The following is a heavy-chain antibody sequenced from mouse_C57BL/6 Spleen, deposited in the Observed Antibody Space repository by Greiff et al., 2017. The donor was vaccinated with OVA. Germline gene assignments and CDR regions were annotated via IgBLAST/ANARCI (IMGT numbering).Heavy chain of an antibody. CDR3: ARGEPYSNVYFDY. J-gene: IGHJ2*01. CDR2: IYPGGGYT. D-gene: IGHD2-5*01. Sequence: QVQLQQSGAELVRPGTSVKMSCKASGYTFTNYWIGWAKQRPGHGLEWIGDIYPGGGYTNYNEKFKGKATLTADKSSSTAYMQFSSLTSEDSAIYDCARGEPYSNVYFDYWGQGTTLTVSS. V-gene: IGHV1-63*01. CDR1: GYTFTNYW.